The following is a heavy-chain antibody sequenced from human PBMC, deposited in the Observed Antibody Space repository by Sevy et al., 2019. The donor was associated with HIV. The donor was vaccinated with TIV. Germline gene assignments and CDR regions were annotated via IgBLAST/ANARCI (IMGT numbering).Heavy chain of an antibody. CDR3: ARRYCSGGSCWNAFDI. D-gene: IGHD2-15*01. Sequence: GGSLRLSCAASGFTFSSYSMYWVRQAPGKGLECVASTSTSSSYMYHADSVKGRFTISRDNAKNSLFLQMNSLRAEDTAFYYCARRYCSGGSCWNAFDIWGQGTMVTVSS. CDR2: TSTSSSYM. CDR1: GFTFSSYS. J-gene: IGHJ3*02. V-gene: IGHV3-21*04.